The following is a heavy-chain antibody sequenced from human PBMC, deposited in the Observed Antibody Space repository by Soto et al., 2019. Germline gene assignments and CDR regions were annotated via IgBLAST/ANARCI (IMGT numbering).Heavy chain of an antibody. CDR3: AKDVAGGYYYYMDV. J-gene: IGHJ6*03. CDR2: ISWNSGGL. Sequence: GGSLRLSCAASGFNFDDYAMHWVRQAPGKGLEWVSGISWNSGGLDYADSVKGRFTISRDNAKNSLYLQMNSLRTEDTALYYCAKDVAGGYYYYMDVWGKGTTVTVSS. CDR1: GFNFDDYA. V-gene: IGHV3-9*01.